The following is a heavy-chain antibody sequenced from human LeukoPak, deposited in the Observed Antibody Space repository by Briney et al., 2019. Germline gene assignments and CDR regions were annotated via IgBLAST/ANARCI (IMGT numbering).Heavy chain of an antibody. V-gene: IGHV1-2*02. CDR3: ARGDSSGYYYQVLHCDY. D-gene: IGHD3-22*01. CDR1: GYTFTGYY. J-gene: IGHJ4*02. Sequence: ASVKVSCKASGYTFTGYYMHWVRQAPGQGLEGMGWINPNSGGTNYAQKFQGRVTMTRDMSISTAYMELSRLRSDDTAVYYCARGDSSGYYYQVLHCDYGGQGTLVTVSS. CDR2: INPNSGGT.